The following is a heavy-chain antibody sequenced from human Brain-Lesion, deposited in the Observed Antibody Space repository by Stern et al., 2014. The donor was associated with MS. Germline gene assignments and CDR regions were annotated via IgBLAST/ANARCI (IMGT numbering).Heavy chain of an antibody. V-gene: IGHV4-39*01. CDR1: GGSITSSSYY. CDR3: VRPDIMGTIWN. CDR2: VYYTGST. Sequence: QLQLQESGPGLVKPSETLSLTCTVSGGSITSSSYYWGWIRQPPGRGLEYIGTVYYTGSTFYDPSLKSRVTISVATSQNQARLKLPSVTAADTAVYYCVRPDIMGTIWNWGQGTLVTVSS. J-gene: IGHJ4*02. D-gene: IGHD1-26*01.